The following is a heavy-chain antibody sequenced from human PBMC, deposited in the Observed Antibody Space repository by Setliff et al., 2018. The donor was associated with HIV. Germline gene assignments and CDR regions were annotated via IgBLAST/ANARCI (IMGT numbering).Heavy chain of an antibody. V-gene: IGHV1-46*01. CDR2: VNPSGGST. D-gene: IGHD1-1*01. CDR1: GYTFTSYY. J-gene: IGHJ4*02. Sequence: ASVKVSCKASGYTFTSYYMHWVRQAPGQGLEWLGMVNPSGGSTAYAQKFQGRVTMTRDTSTNTVYMDLSGLRSDDTAVYYCARVGGIELWNQAYFDYWGQGTLVTVSS. CDR3: ARVGGIELWNQAYFDY.